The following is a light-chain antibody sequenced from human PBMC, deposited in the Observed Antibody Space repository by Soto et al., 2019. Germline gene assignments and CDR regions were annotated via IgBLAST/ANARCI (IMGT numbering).Light chain of an antibody. Sequence: EIVLTQSLGTLSLSPGERATLSCRASQSVTRNYLAWYQQKPGQAPRLLIYGASSRATGIPDRFSGSGSGADFTLTISRLEPEDFAVYYCQQHENSPYTFGQGTKLEIK. J-gene: IGKJ2*01. CDR2: GAS. V-gene: IGKV3-20*01. CDR3: QQHENSPYT. CDR1: QSVTRNY.